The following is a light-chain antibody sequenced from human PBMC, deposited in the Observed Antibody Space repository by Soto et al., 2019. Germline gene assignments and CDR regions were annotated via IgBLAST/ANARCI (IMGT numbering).Light chain of an antibody. CDR3: SSYRSSSTLGGV. CDR1: SSDVGGYNY. V-gene: IGLV2-14*01. Sequence: QSALTQPASVSGSPGQSITISCTGTSSDVGGYNYVSGYQQHPGKAPKLMIYDVSNRPSGVSNRFSGSKSGNTASLTISRLQAEDEADYYCSSYRSSSTLGGVFGTGTKLTVL. CDR2: DVS. J-gene: IGLJ1*01.